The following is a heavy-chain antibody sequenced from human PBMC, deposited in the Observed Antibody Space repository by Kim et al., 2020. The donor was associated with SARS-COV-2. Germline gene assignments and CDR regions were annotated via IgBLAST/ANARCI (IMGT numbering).Heavy chain of an antibody. CDR3: AKAYYYDSSGYPFDY. CDR2: ISGSGGST. Sequence: GGSLILSCAASGFTFSSYAMSWVRQAPGKGLEWVSAISGSGGSTYYADSVKGRFTISRDNSKNTLYLQMNSLRAEDTAVYYCAKAYYYDSSGYPFDYWGQGTLVTVSS. J-gene: IGHJ4*02. V-gene: IGHV3-23*01. CDR1: GFTFSSYA. D-gene: IGHD3-22*01.